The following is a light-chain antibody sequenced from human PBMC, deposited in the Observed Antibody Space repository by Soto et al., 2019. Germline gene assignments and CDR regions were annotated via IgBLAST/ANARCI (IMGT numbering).Light chain of an antibody. CDR1: QRVTNNY. J-gene: IGKJ3*01. CDR2: DAS. CDR3: QQYGRSPGLLT. V-gene: IGKV3-20*01. Sequence: ENVLTQSPGTLSLSPGERVTLSCRASQRVTNNYLAWYQQKPGQAPRLLIYDASTRATDIPDRFSGSGSGTDFTLTISRLEPEDFAVYYCQQYGRSPGLLTFGPGTQVDIK.